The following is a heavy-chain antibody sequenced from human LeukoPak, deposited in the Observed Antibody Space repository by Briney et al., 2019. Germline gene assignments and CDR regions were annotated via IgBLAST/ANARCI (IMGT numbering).Heavy chain of an antibody. J-gene: IGHJ6*03. D-gene: IGHD5-18*01. CDR2: ISAYNGNT. CDR3: ARATRGYSYGYYYYMDV. CDR1: GYTFTSYG. V-gene: IGHV1-18*01. Sequence: ASVKVSCKASGYTFTSYGISWVRQAPGQGLEWMGWISAYNGNTNYAQKLQGRVTMTTDTSTSTAYMELRSLRSDDTAVYYCARATRGYSYGYYYYMDVWGKGTTVTISS.